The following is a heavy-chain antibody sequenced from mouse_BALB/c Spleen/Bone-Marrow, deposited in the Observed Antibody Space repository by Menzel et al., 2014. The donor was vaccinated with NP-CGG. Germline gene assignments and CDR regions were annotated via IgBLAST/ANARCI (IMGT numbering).Heavy chain of an antibody. V-gene: IGHV1-7*01. D-gene: IGHD2-3*01. CDR2: INPSTGYT. CDR1: GYTFTSYW. Sequence: VQLQQSGAELAKPGASVKMSCKASGYTFTSYWMHWVKQRPGQGLEWIGYINPSTGYTEYNQKLKDKATLTADESSSTAYMQLSSLTSEDSAVYYCARERYAGYYFDYWGQGTTLTVSS. CDR3: ARERYAGYYFDY. J-gene: IGHJ2*01.